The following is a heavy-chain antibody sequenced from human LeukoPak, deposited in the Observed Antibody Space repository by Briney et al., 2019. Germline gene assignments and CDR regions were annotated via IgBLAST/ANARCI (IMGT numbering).Heavy chain of an antibody. CDR1: GGSISSYY. Sequence: SETLSLTCTVSGGSISSYYWNWIRQPPGKGLEWIGYIYYSGSTNYNPSLKSRVTISVDTSKNQFSLKLSSVTAADTAVYYCARGYYSSWYVNWFDPWGQGTLVTVSS. D-gene: IGHD6-13*01. CDR3: ARGYYSSWYVNWFDP. V-gene: IGHV4-59*08. J-gene: IGHJ5*02. CDR2: IYYSGST.